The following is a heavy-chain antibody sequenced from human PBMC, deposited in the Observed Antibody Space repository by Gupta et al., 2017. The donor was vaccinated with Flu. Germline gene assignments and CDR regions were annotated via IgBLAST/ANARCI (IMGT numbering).Heavy chain of an antibody. V-gene: IGHV3-15*01. CDR3: TTGIAAGGGYYYYMDV. Sequence: EVQLVESGGGLVKPGGSFRLSCAALGFTFTTAWMSWVRQAPGKGLEWVGRSRRRIDGGTTNYAAPVKDRFIISRDDSKNTVYLQMNSLKTEDTAVYYCTTGIAAGGGYYYYMDVWGIGTTVTVSS. CDR2: SRRRIDGGTT. D-gene: IGHD6-13*01. CDR1: GFTFTTAW. J-gene: IGHJ6*03.